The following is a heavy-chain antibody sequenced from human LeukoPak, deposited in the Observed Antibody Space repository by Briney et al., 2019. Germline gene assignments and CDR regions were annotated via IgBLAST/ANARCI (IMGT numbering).Heavy chain of an antibody. J-gene: IGHJ3*02. V-gene: IGHV4-59*01. CDR1: DGSINSYY. CDR3: ARATGTTRNAFDI. CDR2: VHYSGST. D-gene: IGHD1-7*01. Sequence: PSETLSLTCTDSDGSINSYYWSWIRQSPGKGLEWIGYVHYSGSTNYNPSLKSRVTISVDTSKKQVSLKLNSVTAVDTAVYYRARATGTTRNAFDIWGQGTMVTASS.